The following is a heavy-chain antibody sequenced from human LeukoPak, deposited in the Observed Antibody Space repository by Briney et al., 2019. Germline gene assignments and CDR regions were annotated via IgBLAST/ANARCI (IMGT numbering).Heavy chain of an antibody. Sequence: PSETPSLTCTVSGGSISSGSYYWSWIRQPAGKGLEWIGRIYTSGSTNYNPSLKSRVTISVDTSKNQFSLKLSSVTAADTAVYYCARVDTAMVNNYYYYYMDVWGKGTTVTISS. CDR3: ARVDTAMVNNYYYYYMDV. J-gene: IGHJ6*03. CDR2: IYTSGST. V-gene: IGHV4-61*02. CDR1: GGSISSGSYY. D-gene: IGHD5-18*01.